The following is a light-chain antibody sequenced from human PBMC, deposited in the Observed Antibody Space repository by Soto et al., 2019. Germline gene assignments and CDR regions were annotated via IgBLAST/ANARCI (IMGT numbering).Light chain of an antibody. CDR3: GSWDRSLSAYV. CDR1: SSNIGGNS. Sequence: QSVLTQPPSVSAAPGQRVTISCSGSSSNIGGNSVSWYQQLPGTAPKLLIYDDDKRPSGIPDRFSGSKSGTSATLGITGFQTGDEADHYCGSWDRSLSAYVFGTGTKV. J-gene: IGLJ1*01. CDR2: DDD. V-gene: IGLV1-51*01.